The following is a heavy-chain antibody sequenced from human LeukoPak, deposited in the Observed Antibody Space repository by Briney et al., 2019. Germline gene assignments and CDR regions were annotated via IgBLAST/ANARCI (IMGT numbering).Heavy chain of an antibody. CDR2: IARDDFT. Sequence: GGSLRLSCVASGFTFMDYSMAWVRQVPGGGLEWVSAIARDDFTVYPDPLKGRFAISRDNSRNTLYLQMNSLRAEDTAVYYCVKERDRGTDVADDFHLWGQRTLVTLSS. V-gene: IGHV3-23*01. CDR1: GFTFMDYS. D-gene: IGHD6-19*01. J-gene: IGHJ4*02. CDR3: VKERDRGTDVADDFHL.